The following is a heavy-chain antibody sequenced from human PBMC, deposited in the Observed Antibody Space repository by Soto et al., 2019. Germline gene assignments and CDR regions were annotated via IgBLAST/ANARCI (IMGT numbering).Heavy chain of an antibody. J-gene: IGHJ4*02. D-gene: IGHD3-3*01. V-gene: IGHV3-9*01. CDR1: GFTFDDYA. CDR2: ISWNSGSI. CDR3: AKDLQPIASFGPTT. Sequence: GGSLRLSCAASGFTFDDYAMHWVRQATGKGLEWVSGISWNSGSIGYADSVKGRFTISRDNAKNSLYLQMHSLRAEDTALYFCAKDLQPIASFGPTTWGQGTLVTGSA.